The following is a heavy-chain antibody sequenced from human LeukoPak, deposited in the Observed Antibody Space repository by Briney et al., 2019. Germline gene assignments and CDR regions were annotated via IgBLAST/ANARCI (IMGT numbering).Heavy chain of an antibody. CDR3: ASIGSGSRSHRIDY. D-gene: IGHD3-10*01. CDR1: GFTFSSYA. CDR2: ISYDGSNK. J-gene: IGHJ4*02. Sequence: GGSLRLSCAASGFTFSSYAMHWVREARGKGLEGGAVISYDGSNKYYADSVKGRFTISRDNSKNTLYLQMNSLRAEDTAVYYCASIGSGSRSHRIDYWGQGTLVTVSS. V-gene: IGHV3-30-3*01.